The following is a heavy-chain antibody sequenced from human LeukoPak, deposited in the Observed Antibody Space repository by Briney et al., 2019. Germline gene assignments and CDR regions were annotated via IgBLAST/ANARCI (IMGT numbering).Heavy chain of an antibody. CDR2: ISSSSSYI. V-gene: IGHV3-21*01. D-gene: IGHD4-17*01. CDR3: ARVYYGVNDY. Sequence: PGGSLRLSCAASGFTFSSYSMNWVRQAPGKGLEWVSSISSSSSYIYYAGSVKGRFTISRDNAKNSLYLQMNSLRAEDTAVYYCARVYYGVNDYWGQGTLVTVSS. J-gene: IGHJ4*02. CDR1: GFTFSSYS.